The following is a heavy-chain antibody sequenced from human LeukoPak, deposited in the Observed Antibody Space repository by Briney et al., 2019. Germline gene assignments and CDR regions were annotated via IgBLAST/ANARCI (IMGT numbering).Heavy chain of an antibody. Sequence: GGSLRLSCAASGFIFSNYATGWVRQAPHKGPEWVSIISGTGCTTYYGDSVKGRFTISRDNSKNTLYLQMDGLRVEDTAVYFCARRPRLHTMSSDSNYFYMDVWGKGTTVTVSS. J-gene: IGHJ6*03. V-gene: IGHV3-23*01. CDR3: ARRPRLHTMSSDSNYFYMDV. CDR2: ISGTGCTT. CDR1: GFIFSNYA. D-gene: IGHD6-6*01.